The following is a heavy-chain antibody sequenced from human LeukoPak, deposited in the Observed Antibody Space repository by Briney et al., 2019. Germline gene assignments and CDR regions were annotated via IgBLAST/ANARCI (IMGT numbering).Heavy chain of an antibody. CDR1: GYTFTGYY. J-gene: IGHJ4*02. Sequence: ASVKVSCKASGYTFTGYYMHWVRQAPGQGLEWMGRINPNSGDTNYAQKFLGRVTMTRDTSISTAYMELSSLTSDDTAVYYCASISEVWSGYYTVHHDYWGQGTLVTVSS. V-gene: IGHV1-2*02. D-gene: IGHD3-3*01. CDR3: ASISEVWSGYYTVHHDY. CDR2: INPNSGDT.